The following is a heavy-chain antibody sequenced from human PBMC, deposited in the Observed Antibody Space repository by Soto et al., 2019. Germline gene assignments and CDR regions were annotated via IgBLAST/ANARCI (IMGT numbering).Heavy chain of an antibody. CDR2: ISGSGGST. CDR3: AKVDGPVVAAFLNAFDI. V-gene: IGHV3-23*01. CDR1: GFTFSSYA. J-gene: IGHJ3*02. Sequence: GGSLRLSCAASGFTFSSYAMSWVRQAPGKGLEWVSAISGSGGSTYYADSVKGRFTISRDNSKNTLYLQMNSLRAEDTAVYYCAKVDGPVVAAFLNAFDIWGQGTMVTVSS. D-gene: IGHD2-15*01.